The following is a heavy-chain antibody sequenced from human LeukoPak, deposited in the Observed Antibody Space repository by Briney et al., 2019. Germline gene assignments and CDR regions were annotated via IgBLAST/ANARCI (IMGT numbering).Heavy chain of an antibody. J-gene: IGHJ4*02. CDR2: IYSGGNT. V-gene: IGHV3-53*01. CDR1: GFTVSSNY. CDR3: ARSVPLAPFDY. Sequence: GGSLRLSCAASGFTVSSNYMSWVRQAPGKGLEWVSVIYSGGNTYYADSVKGRFTISRDNSKNTLYLQMNSLRAEDTAVYYCARSVPLAPFDYWGQGTLVTVSS. D-gene: IGHD2/OR15-2a*01.